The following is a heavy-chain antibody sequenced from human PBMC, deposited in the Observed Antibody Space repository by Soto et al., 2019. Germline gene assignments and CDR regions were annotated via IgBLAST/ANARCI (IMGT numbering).Heavy chain of an antibody. V-gene: IGHV4-59*04. CDR1: GGSISSYY. D-gene: IGHD1-20*01. CDR2: MYYSGST. CDR3: ARLLKKSIITGVYFDY. J-gene: IGHJ4*02. Sequence: SETLSLTCTVSGGSISSYYWSWVRQPPGKGLEWIGYMYYSGSTYYNPSLKSRVTISVDTSKNQFSLKLSSVTAADTAVYYCARLLKKSIITGVYFDYWGQGTLVTVSS.